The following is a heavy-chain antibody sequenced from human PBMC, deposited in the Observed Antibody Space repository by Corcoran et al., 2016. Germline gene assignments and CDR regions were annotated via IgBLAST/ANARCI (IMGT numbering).Heavy chain of an antibody. D-gene: IGHD2-8*02. CDR3: AGGRRSTERYGMDV. CDR1: GGSFSGYY. Sequence: QVQLQQWGAGLLKPSETLSLTCAVYGGSFSGYYWSWIRQPPGKGLEWIGEINHSGSTNYNPSLKSRVTISVDTSKNQFSLKLSSVTAADTAVYYCAGGRRSTERYGMDVWGQGTTVTVSS. V-gene: IGHV4-34*01. CDR2: INHSGST. J-gene: IGHJ6*02.